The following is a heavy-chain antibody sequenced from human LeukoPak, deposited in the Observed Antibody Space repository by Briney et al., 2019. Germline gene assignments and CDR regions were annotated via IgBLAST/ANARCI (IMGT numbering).Heavy chain of an antibody. J-gene: IGHJ5*02. Sequence: GGSLRLSCAASGFTFSSYSMNWVRQAPGKGLEWVSSISSSGSYIYYADSVKGRFTISRDNAKNSLYLQMNSLRAEDTAVYYCARVKGNRRITIFGVVEYNWFDPWGQGTLVTVSS. CDR2: ISSSGSYI. D-gene: IGHD3-3*01. CDR3: ARVKGNRRITIFGVVEYNWFDP. V-gene: IGHV3-21*01. CDR1: GFTFSSYS.